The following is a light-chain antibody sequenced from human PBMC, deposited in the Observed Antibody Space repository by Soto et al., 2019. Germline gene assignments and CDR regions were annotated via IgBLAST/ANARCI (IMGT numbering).Light chain of an antibody. CDR3: NSYTRKNTFV. CDR2: EVT. CDR1: SSDVGGYSY. J-gene: IGLJ1*01. V-gene: IGLV2-14*01. Sequence: QSALTQPASVSGSPGQSITISCTGTSSDVGGYSYVSWYQHQSGKAPKLIIYEVTNRPSDISSRFSGSKSGNTASLTISGLQAEDEADYYCNSYTRKNTFVFGSGTKVTVL.